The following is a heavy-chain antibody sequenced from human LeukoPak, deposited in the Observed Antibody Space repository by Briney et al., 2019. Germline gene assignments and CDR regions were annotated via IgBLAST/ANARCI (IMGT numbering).Heavy chain of an antibody. V-gene: IGHV3-74*01. J-gene: IGHJ4*02. CDR3: ARGGYYSPPIDY. CDR2: IYTDGSDT. Sequence: PGGSLRLSCAASGFTFSTYWMHRVRQAPGKGLVWVSHIYTDGSDTSYADSVKGRFTISRDNAKNTLYLQMNSLRAGDTAVYYCARGGYYSPPIDYWGQGTLVSVSS. D-gene: IGHD3-10*01. CDR1: GFTFSTYW.